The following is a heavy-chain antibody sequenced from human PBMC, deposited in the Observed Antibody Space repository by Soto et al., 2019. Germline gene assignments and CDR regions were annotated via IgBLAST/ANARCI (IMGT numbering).Heavy chain of an antibody. Sequence: ASVKLSCKASGYTFTSYAMHWVRQAPGQRLEWMGWINAGNGNTKYSQKFQGRFTISRDNAKNSLYLQMNSLRAEDTAVYYCASHTHYDPAADPPWGQGTLVTVSS. V-gene: IGHV1-3*01. CDR2: INAGNGNT. CDR3: ASHTHYDPAADPP. J-gene: IGHJ5*02. D-gene: IGHD6-13*01. CDR1: GYTFTSYA.